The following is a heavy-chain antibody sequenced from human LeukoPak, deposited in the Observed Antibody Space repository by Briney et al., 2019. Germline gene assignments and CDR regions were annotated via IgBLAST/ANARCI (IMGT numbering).Heavy chain of an antibody. Sequence: SETLSLTCTVSGRSVSSYYWSWIRQPPGKGLEWIGYMYNSGNTNYNPSLKSRVTISADTSKNEFSLKLTSVTAADTAVYYCARHVVAARDAFDIWGQGTMVTVSS. CDR2: MYNSGNT. D-gene: IGHD6-25*01. J-gene: IGHJ3*02. V-gene: IGHV4-59*08. CDR3: ARHVVAARDAFDI. CDR1: GRSVSSYY.